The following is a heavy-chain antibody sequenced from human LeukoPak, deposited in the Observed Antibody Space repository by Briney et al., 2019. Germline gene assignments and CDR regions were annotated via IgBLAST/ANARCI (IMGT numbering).Heavy chain of an antibody. CDR1: GYTFTSYD. CDR2: MNPNSGNT. D-gene: IGHD3-16*02. Sequence: ASVRVSCKASGYTFTSYDINWVRQAPGQGLEWMGWMNPNSGNTGYAQKFQGRVTMTRNTSISTAYMERSSLRSEDTAVYYCARGQGYYDYVWGSYRLYYFDYWGQGTLVTVSS. CDR3: ARGQGYYDYVWGSYRLYYFDY. J-gene: IGHJ4*02. V-gene: IGHV1-8*01.